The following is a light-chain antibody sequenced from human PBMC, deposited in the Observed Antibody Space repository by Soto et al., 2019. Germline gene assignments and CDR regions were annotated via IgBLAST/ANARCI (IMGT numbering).Light chain of an antibody. Sequence: DIVMTQSPLSLPVTPGEPASISCRSSQSLLHSNGYNCLDWYVQKPGQSPQLLIYFGSNRASGVHHRFSGSGSGTNFTLKISRVEAEDVGLYYCMQALQTPLTFGGGTKVEIK. CDR3: MQALQTPLT. V-gene: IGKV2-28*01. CDR2: FGS. J-gene: IGKJ4*01. CDR1: QSLLHSNGYNC.